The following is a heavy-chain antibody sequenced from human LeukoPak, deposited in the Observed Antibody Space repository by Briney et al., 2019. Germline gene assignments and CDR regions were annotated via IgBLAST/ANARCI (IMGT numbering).Heavy chain of an antibody. J-gene: IGHJ4*02. V-gene: IGHV4-59*01. D-gene: IGHD3-16*01. CDR3: ARDYGGSLDY. Sequence: WIGCINYSGSTNYNPSLKSRVTISVDTSKNQFSLNLSSVTAADTAVYYCARDYGGSLDYWGQGTLVTVSS. CDR2: INYSGST.